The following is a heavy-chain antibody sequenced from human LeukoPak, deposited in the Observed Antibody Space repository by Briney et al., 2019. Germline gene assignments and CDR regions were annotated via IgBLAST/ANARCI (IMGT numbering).Heavy chain of an antibody. V-gene: IGHV4-30-2*01. J-gene: IGHJ4*02. CDR3: ARVTELSLFDY. CDR1: GGSISSGGYY. CDR2: IYHSGST. D-gene: IGHD1-26*01. Sequence: KSSQTLSLTCTVSGGSISSGGYYWSWIRQPPGKGLEWIGYIYHSGSTYYNPSLKSRVTISVDRSKNQFSLKLSSVTAADTAVYYCARVTELSLFDYWGQGTLVTVSS.